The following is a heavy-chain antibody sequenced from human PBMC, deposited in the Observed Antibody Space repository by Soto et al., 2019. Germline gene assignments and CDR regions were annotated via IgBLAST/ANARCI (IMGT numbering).Heavy chain of an antibody. D-gene: IGHD2-15*01. CDR2: VYYSGST. CDR1: GGSISANY. CDR3: ARDDQSCHYGTCSWHFNY. Sequence: ETLSLTCTVTGGSISANYWSWLRQSPGKGLEWIGYVYYSGSTVYNPSLKSRVSISADTSKNQFSLRLSSVTAADTAVYYCARDDQSCHYGTCSWHFNYWGQGALVTVSS. J-gene: IGHJ4*02. V-gene: IGHV4-59*01.